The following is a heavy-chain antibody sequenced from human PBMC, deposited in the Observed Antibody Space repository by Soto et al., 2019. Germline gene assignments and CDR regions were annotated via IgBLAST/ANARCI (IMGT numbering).Heavy chain of an antibody. CDR2: INPSGGST. CDR1: GYTFTSYF. CDR3: ARQYCSGWYFH. J-gene: IGHJ4*02. Sequence: ASVKVSCKASGYTFTSYFMHWVRQAPGQGLEWMGIINPSGGSTSYAQKFQGRVTMTRDTSTSTVYMELSSLRSEDTAVYYCARQYCSGWYFHWGQGTLVTVSS. D-gene: IGHD2-15*01. V-gene: IGHV1-46*01.